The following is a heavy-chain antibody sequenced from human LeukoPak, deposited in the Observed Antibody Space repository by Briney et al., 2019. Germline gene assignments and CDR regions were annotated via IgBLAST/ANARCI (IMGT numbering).Heavy chain of an antibody. CDR3: ARPTRVGPGSNWFDP. J-gene: IGHJ5*02. D-gene: IGHD3-10*01. CDR2: ISPSSGGT. Sequence: ASVKVSCKASGYTFTGYYMHWVRQAPGQGLEWVGRISPSSGGTNYAQKFQGRVTVTRDTSISTAYMELSRLRSDDTAVYYCARPTRVGPGSNWFDPWGQGTLVTVSS. V-gene: IGHV1-2*06. CDR1: GYTFTGYY.